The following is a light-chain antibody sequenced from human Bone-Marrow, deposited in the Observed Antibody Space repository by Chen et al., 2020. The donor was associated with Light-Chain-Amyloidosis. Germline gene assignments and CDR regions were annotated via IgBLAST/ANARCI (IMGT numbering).Light chain of an antibody. Sequence: EIVLTQSPGTLSLSPGERATLSCRASRVTSNTFLAWYQQKPGQAPRLLIYGASYRATGIPDRFSGSGSGTDFILTISRLEPEDFAVYYCQQYDNSHWTFGQGTKVEIK. J-gene: IGKJ1*01. CDR3: QQYDNSHWT. CDR2: GAS. CDR1: RVTSNTF. V-gene: IGKV3-20*01.